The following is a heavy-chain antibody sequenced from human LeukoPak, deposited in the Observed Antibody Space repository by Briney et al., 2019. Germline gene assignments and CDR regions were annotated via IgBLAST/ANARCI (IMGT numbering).Heavy chain of an antibody. Sequence: SETLSLTCTVSGGSISSGGYYWSWIRQPPGKGLEWIGYIYHSGSTYYNPSLKSRVTISVDRSMNQFSLKLSSVTAADTAVYYCARAIGLESNWFDPWGQGTLVTVSS. CDR3: ARAIGLESNWFDP. D-gene: IGHD3/OR15-3a*01. V-gene: IGHV4-30-2*01. J-gene: IGHJ5*02. CDR1: GGSISSGGYY. CDR2: IYHSGST.